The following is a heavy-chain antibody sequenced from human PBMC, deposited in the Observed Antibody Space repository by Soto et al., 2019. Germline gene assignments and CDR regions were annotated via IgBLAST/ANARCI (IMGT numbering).Heavy chain of an antibody. Sequence: EVRLVESGGGLVQPGGSLRLSCAASGFIFSRYTIHWVRKAPGKGLESVASIISKGDATYYGNSVKGRFTISRDNSGNTLYVQMGSLRPEDMGVYYCAREVEPGTADYWGQGTQVTVSS. D-gene: IGHD1-1*01. CDR2: IISKGDAT. V-gene: IGHV3-64*01. J-gene: IGHJ4*02. CDR3: AREVEPGTADY. CDR1: GFIFSRYT.